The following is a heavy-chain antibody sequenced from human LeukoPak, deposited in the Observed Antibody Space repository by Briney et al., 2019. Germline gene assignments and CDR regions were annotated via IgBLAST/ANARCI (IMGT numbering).Heavy chain of an antibody. CDR3: ARSPQYGSGSYYKDYYYYMDV. Sequence: GESLKISCKGSGYSFTSYWIGWVRQMPGKGLEWMGIIYPGDSDTRYNPSFQGQVTISADKSISTAYLQWSSLKASDTAMYYCARSPQYGSGSYYKDYYYYMDVWGKGTTVTVSS. V-gene: IGHV5-51*01. J-gene: IGHJ6*03. CDR2: IYPGDSDT. CDR1: GYSFTSYW. D-gene: IGHD3-10*01.